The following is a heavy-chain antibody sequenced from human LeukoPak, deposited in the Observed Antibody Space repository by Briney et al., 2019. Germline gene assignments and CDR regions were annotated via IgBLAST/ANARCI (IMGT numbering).Heavy chain of an antibody. CDR1: GFTLNNYA. V-gene: IGHV3-23*01. Sequence: GGSLRLSCAASGFTLNNYAMSWVRQAPGKGLEWVSATSSSDAGTYHADSVKGRFTISRDNAKNPLYLQMNSLRAEDTAVYYCARLLPLYYDSSGYYMDVWGKGTTVTVSS. CDR2: TSSSDAGT. CDR3: ARLLPLYYDSSGYYMDV. J-gene: IGHJ6*03. D-gene: IGHD3-22*01.